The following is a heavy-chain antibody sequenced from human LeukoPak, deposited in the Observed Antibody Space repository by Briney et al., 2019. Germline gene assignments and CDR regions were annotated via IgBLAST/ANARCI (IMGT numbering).Heavy chain of an antibody. Sequence: GGSLRLSCSASGFTFSSYAMHWVRQAPGKGLEYVSAISSNGGSTYYADSVKGRFTISRDNSKNTLYLQMSSLRAEDTAVYYCARAGPYYDSSGYYLDYWGQGTLVTVSS. J-gene: IGHJ4*02. CDR1: GFTFSSYA. CDR2: ISSNGGST. V-gene: IGHV3-64D*06. D-gene: IGHD3-22*01. CDR3: ARAGPYYDSSGYYLDY.